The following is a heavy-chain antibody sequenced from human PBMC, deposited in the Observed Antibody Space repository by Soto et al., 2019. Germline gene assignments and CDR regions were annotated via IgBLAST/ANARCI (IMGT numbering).Heavy chain of an antibody. CDR1: GFTFSSYG. D-gene: IGHD5-12*01. Sequence: PGGSLRLSCAASGFTFSSYGMHWVRQAPGKGLEWVAVIWYDGSNKYYADSVKGRFTISRDNSKNTLYLQMNSLRAEDTAVYYCAREMGYSGYDGNAFDIWGQGTMVTVSS. CDR2: IWYDGSNK. CDR3: AREMGYSGYDGNAFDI. V-gene: IGHV3-33*01. J-gene: IGHJ3*02.